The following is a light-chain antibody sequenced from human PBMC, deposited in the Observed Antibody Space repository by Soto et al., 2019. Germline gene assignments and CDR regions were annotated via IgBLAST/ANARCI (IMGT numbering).Light chain of an antibody. CDR2: EVS. CDR3: SSYASSSTFV. J-gene: IGLJ1*01. V-gene: IGLV2-18*02. CDR1: SSDVGGYNR. Sequence: QSALTQPPSVSGSPEQSVTISCTGSSSDVGGYNRVSWYQQPPGTAPKLMIYEVSYRPSGVPDRFSGSKSGNTASLTISGLQAEDEADYYCSSYASSSTFVFGTGTKLTVL.